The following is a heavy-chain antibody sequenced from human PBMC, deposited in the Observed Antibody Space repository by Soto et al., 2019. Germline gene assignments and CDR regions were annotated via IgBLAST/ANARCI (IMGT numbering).Heavy chain of an antibody. CDR1: GLTFVTYS. J-gene: IGHJ2*01. Sequence: GGSMRVSCAPSGLTFVTYSRNWVSQTTGKGLEWVSSISTTSSYIYYADSVRGRFTISRDNAKNSLYLQMNSLRAEDTAVYYCAREMDGGDAWFFDLWGRGTLVTVSS. CDR2: ISTTSSYI. V-gene: IGHV3-21*01. D-gene: IGHD2-21*02. CDR3: AREMDGGDAWFFDL.